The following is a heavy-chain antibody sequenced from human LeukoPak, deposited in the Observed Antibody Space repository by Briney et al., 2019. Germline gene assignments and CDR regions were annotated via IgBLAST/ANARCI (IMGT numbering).Heavy chain of an antibody. CDR2: INHTGST. V-gene: IGHV4-34*01. CDR1: GESFTTFY. Sequence: PSETLSLTCAVYGESFTTFYWGWIRQTPGKGLEWIGEINHTGSTNYNPSLKSRVTISVDTSKNQFSLKLSSVTAADTAVYYCARALALGYPAEFFDYWGQGTLVTVSS. CDR3: ARALALGYPAEFFDY. J-gene: IGHJ4*02. D-gene: IGHD5-12*01.